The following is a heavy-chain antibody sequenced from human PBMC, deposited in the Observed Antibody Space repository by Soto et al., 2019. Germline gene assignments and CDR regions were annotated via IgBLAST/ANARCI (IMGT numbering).Heavy chain of an antibody. D-gene: IGHD5-18*01. CDR1: GFTFSSYA. CDR2: ISGSGGST. V-gene: IGHV3-23*01. Sequence: GGSLRLSCAASGFTFSSYAMSWVRQAPGKGLEWVSAISGSGGSTYYADSVKGRFTISRDNSKNTLYLQMNSLRAEDTAVYYCAKDPVQTAMVTDETDYWGQGTLVTV. J-gene: IGHJ4*02. CDR3: AKDPVQTAMVTDETDY.